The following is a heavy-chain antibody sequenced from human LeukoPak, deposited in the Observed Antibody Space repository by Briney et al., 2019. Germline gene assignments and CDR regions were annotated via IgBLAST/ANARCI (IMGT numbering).Heavy chain of an antibody. J-gene: IGHJ4*02. CDR3: ARPTVTTPSYFGY. V-gene: IGHV1-8*01. CDR2: MNPNSGNT. CDR1: GYTFTSYD. Sequence: ASVKVSCKASGYTFTSYDINWVRQATGQGLEWMGWMNPNSGNTGYAQKFQGRATMTRNTSISTAYMELSSLRSEDTAVYYCARPTVTTPSYFGYWGQGTLVTVSS. D-gene: IGHD4-17*01.